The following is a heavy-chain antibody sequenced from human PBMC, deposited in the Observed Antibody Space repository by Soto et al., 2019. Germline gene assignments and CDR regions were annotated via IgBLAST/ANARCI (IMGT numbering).Heavy chain of an antibody. CDR3: AKGGFRCSGGSCPYQFDN. CDR1: GFSFSIYV. CDR2: ISASGDST. J-gene: IGHJ4*02. D-gene: IGHD2-15*01. Sequence: SGGSLRLSCAASGFSFSIYVMSWVRQAPGKGLEWVSDISASGDSTYYADSEKGRFTISRDNSKNTIYLQMNRLRAEDTAVYYCAKGGFRCSGGSCPYQFDNWGQGTLVTVSS. V-gene: IGHV3-23*01.